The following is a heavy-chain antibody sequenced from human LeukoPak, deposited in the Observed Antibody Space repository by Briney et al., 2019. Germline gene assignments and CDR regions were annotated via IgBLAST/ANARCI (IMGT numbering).Heavy chain of an antibody. CDR3: ARVKDIPKAYYFDY. J-gene: IGHJ4*02. CDR1: GFTFSSYG. Sequence: PGRSLRLSCAASGFTFSSYGMHWVRQAPGKGLEWVSVIYSDGRPYYADSVKDRFTISRDNSKNTLYLHMNSLRAEDTAVYYCARVKDIPKAYYFDYWGQGTLVTVSS. CDR2: IYSDGRP. V-gene: IGHV3-53*01. D-gene: IGHD2-15*01.